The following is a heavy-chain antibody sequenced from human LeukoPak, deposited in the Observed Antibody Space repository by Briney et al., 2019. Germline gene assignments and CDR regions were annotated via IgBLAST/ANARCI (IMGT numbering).Heavy chain of an antibody. CDR2: INHSGST. J-gene: IGHJ4*02. Sequence: KASETLSLTCAVYGGSFSGYYWSWIRQPPGRGLEWIGEINHSGSTNYNPSLKSRVTISVDTSKNQFSLKLSSVTAADTAVYYCARQKKDYYGSGSSFDYWGQGTLVTVSS. CDR3: ARQKKDYYGSGSSFDY. D-gene: IGHD3-10*01. V-gene: IGHV4-34*01. CDR1: GGSFSGYY.